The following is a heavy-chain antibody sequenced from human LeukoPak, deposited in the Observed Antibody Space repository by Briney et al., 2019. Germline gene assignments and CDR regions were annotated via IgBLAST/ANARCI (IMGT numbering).Heavy chain of an antibody. V-gene: IGHV4-4*09. J-gene: IGHJ3*02. D-gene: IGHD2-2*01. Sequence: SETLSLTCTVSGSISGYYWSWIRQPPGKGLEWIGYIYTSGSTNYNPSLECRVTISVDMSENQFSLDLSSVTAADTAVYYCARQKCTSTSCLTKNAFDIWGQGTMVTVSS. CDR3: ARQKCTSTSCLTKNAFDI. CDR1: GSISGYY. CDR2: IYTSGST.